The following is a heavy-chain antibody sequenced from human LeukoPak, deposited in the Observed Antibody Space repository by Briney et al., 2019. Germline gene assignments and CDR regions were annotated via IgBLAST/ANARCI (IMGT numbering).Heavy chain of an antibody. V-gene: IGHV4-4*07. Sequence: PSETLSLTCTVSGGSISSYYWSWIRQPAGKGLEWIGRIHTSGSTNYNPSLKSRVTMSVDTSKNQFSLKLSSVTAADTAVYYCARGYYYDSSGYSDAAFDIWGQGTMVTVSS. CDR3: ARGYYYDSSGYSDAAFDI. CDR1: GGSISSYY. D-gene: IGHD3-22*01. J-gene: IGHJ3*02. CDR2: IHTSGST.